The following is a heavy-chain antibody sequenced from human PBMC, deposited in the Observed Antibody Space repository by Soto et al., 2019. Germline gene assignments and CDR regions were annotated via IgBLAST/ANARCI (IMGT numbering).Heavy chain of an antibody. J-gene: IGHJ6*02. CDR1: GFTFSSYA. D-gene: IGHD6-13*01. CDR3: ARVRISGAGYYNFGMAG. CDR2: MSYDGSYK. Sequence: GGSLRLSCEASGFTFSSYAMYWVRQAPGKGLEWVAVMSYDGSYKYYADSVKGRFTISRDNSKNTLYLQMSSLRAEDTAVYYCARVRISGAGYYNFGMAGWGQGTTVTVSS. V-gene: IGHV3-30-3*01.